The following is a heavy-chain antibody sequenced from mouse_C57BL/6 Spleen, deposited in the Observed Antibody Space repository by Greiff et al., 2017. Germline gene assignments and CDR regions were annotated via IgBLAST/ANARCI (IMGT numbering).Heavy chain of an antibody. V-gene: IGHV1-81*01. CDR1: GYTFTSYG. CDR3: ASRVFAY. Sequence: QVQLQQSGAELARPGASVKLSCKASGYTFTSYGISWVKQRTGQGLEWIGEIYPRSGNTYYNEKFKGKATLTADKSSSTAYLELRSLTSEDAAVYFCASRVFAYWGQGTLVTVSA. J-gene: IGHJ3*01. CDR2: IYPRSGNT.